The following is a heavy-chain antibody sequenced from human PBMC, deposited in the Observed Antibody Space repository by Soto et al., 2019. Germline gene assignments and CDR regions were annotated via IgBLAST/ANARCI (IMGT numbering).Heavy chain of an antibody. J-gene: IGHJ6*02. CDR3: ARDKEKVQDYYESSGRTYYGMDV. CDR1: GYTFTNYW. V-gene: IGHV5-51*01. D-gene: IGHD3-22*01. CDR2: IYPGDSDT. Sequence: PGESLKISCEGSGYTFTNYWIGWVRQMPGKGLEWMGIIYPGDSDTRYSPSFQGQVTFSADKSISTAYLQWSSLKASDTAKYYCARDKEKVQDYYESSGRTYYGMDVWDQGTTVTVSS.